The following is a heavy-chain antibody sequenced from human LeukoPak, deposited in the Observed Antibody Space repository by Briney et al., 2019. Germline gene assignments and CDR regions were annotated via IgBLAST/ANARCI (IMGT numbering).Heavy chain of an antibody. D-gene: IGHD2-21*02. Sequence: GGSLRLSCAASGFTVSNNYMSWVRQAPGRGLEWVSVIYSGGSTYYADSVKGRFTVSRDNSKNTLYLQMNSLRAEDTAVYYCARDFGGDCYYGYWGQGPLVTVSS. V-gene: IGHV3-66*01. CDR3: ARDFGGDCYYGY. CDR2: IYSGGST. J-gene: IGHJ4*02. CDR1: GFTVSNNY.